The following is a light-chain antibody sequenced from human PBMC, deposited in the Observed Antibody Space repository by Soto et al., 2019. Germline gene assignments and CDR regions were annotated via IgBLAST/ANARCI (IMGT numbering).Light chain of an antibody. V-gene: IGKV3-20*01. Sequence: EIVLTQSPGTLSLSPGGRATLSFRASQSVSSNFLAWYQEKPGQAPRLLIYGASSRATGIPDRFSGSGSGTDFTLTISRLEPEDFAVYYCQQRGSRPRTFGQGTKVDIK. J-gene: IGKJ2*01. CDR3: QQRGSRPRT. CDR1: QSVSSNF. CDR2: GAS.